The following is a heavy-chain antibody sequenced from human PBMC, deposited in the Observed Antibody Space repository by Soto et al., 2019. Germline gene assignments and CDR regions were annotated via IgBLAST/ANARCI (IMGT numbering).Heavy chain of an antibody. CDR3: LRDTLGASGAASLDY. V-gene: IGHV3-48*03. D-gene: IGHD3-16*01. CDR2: ISVSGNII. Sequence: GGSLRLSCAASGFTFSTYEFNWVRQAPGRWLEWISYISVSGNIIKYADSVKGRFTISRDNAENSLHLHMSSLRVDDTAVYFCLRDTLGASGAASLDYWGPGXLVTVYS. J-gene: IGHJ4*02. CDR1: GFTFSTYE.